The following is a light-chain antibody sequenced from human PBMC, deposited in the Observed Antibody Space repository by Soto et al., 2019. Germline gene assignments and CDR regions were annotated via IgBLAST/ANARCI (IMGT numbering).Light chain of an antibody. V-gene: IGLV2-14*01. CDR1: SGDIGDYNY. J-gene: IGLJ1*01. CDR3: CSYTSSGTLI. CDR2: DVS. Sequence: QSALTQPASVSGSPGQSITISCVGTSGDIGDYNYVSWYQQHPGKVPKVIIYDVSNRPSGVSYRFSGTKSGNTASLTVSGLHAEDEADYYCCSYTSSGTLIFGTGTKVTVL.